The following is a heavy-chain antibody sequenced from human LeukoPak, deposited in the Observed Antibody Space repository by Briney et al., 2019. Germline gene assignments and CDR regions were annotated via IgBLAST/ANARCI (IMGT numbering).Heavy chain of an antibody. CDR2: INPNSGGT. CDR1: GYTFTSYG. V-gene: IGHV1-2*06. J-gene: IGHJ4*02. CDR3: ARGGLRVRYFDWLFDY. D-gene: IGHD3-9*01. Sequence: ASVKVSCKASGYTFTSYGISWVRQAPGQGLEWMGRINPNSGGTNYAQKFQGRVTMTRDTSISTAYMELSRLRSDDTAVYYCARGGLRVRYFDWLFDYWGQGTLVTVSS.